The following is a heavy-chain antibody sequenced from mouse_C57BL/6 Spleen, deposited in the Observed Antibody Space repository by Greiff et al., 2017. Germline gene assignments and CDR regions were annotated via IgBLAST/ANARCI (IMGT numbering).Heavy chain of an antibody. CDR2: IYPRSGNT. J-gene: IGHJ2*01. Sequence: QVQLKESGAELARPGASVKLSCKASGYTFTSYGISWVKQRTGQGLEWIGEIYPRSGNTYYNEKFKGKATLTADKSSSTAYMQLRSLTSEDSAVYFCARSLVSSYLDYWGQGTTLTVSS. D-gene: IGHD1-1*01. CDR1: GYTFTSYG. CDR3: ARSLVSSYLDY. V-gene: IGHV1-81*01.